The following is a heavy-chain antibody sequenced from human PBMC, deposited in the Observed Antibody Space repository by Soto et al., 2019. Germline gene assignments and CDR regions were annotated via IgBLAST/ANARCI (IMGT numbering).Heavy chain of an antibody. CDR2: ISAYNGNT. CDR1: GYTFTSYG. V-gene: IGHV1-18*01. Sequence: GASVKVSCKASGYTFTSYGISWVRQAPGQGXEWMGWISAYNGNTNYAQKLQGRVTMTTDTSTSTAYMELRSLRSDDTAVYYCARPLLGLRFLEWVPGYYYGTDVWGQGTTVTVSS. J-gene: IGHJ6*02. D-gene: IGHD3-3*01. CDR3: ARPLLGLRFLEWVPGYYYGTDV.